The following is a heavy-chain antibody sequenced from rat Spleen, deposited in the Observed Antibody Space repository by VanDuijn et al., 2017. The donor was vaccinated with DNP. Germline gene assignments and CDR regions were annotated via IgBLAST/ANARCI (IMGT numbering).Heavy chain of an antibody. V-gene: IGHV5-31*01. J-gene: IGHJ3*01. CDR2: ITSSGGST. CDR3: AREGIDNNFYNWFAY. CDR1: GFTFNNYW. Sequence: EVQLVESGGDLVQPGRSLKLSCVASGFTFNNYWMTWIRQVPGKGLEWVASITSSGGSTYYPDSVKGRFTISRDNAKNTLYLQMNSLRSEDTATYYCAREGIDNNFYNWFAYWGQGTLVTVSS. D-gene: IGHD1-10*01.